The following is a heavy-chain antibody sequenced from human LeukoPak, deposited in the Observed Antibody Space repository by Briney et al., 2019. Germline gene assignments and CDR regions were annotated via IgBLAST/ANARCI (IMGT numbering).Heavy chain of an antibody. CDR1: GFTFSSYA. D-gene: IGHD2-2*01. J-gene: IGHJ5*02. CDR3: ARDRGYCSSTSCYLYWFDP. Sequence: GGSLRLSCAASGFTFSSYAMHWVRQAPGKGLEWVAVISYDGSNKYYADSVKGRFTISRDNSKNTLYLQMNSLRAEDTAVYYCARDRGYCSSTSCYLYWFDPWGQGTLVTVSS. V-gene: IGHV3-30-3*01. CDR2: ISYDGSNK.